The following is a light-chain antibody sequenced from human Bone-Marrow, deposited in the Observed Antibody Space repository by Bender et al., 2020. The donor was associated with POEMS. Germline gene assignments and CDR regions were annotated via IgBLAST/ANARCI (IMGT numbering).Light chain of an antibody. CDR3: CSYAGDSWV. CDR1: TNDADTFAY. V-gene: IGLV2-11*01. Sequence: QSALTQPRSVSGSPGQSVTISCTGTTNDADTFAYVSWYQQHPGEAPKLLIYDVSYRPSGVPARFSGSKSGNTASLTLSGLQAEDEADYYCCSYAGDSWVFGGGTTLTVL. CDR2: DVS. J-gene: IGLJ3*02.